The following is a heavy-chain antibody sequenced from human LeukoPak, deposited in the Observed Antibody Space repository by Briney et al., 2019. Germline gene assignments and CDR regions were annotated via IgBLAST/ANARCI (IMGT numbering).Heavy chain of an antibody. CDR3: ARATMVAGYYYFDY. CDR1: GGSISSGDYY. J-gene: IGHJ4*02. D-gene: IGHD1-26*01. V-gene: IGHV4-30-4*01. Sequence: SQTLSLTCTVSGGSISSGDYYWSWIRQPPGKGLEWIGYIYYSGSTYYNPSLKSRVTISVDTSKNQFSLKLSSVTAADTAVYYCARATMVAGYYYFDYWGQGTLVTVSS. CDR2: IYYSGST.